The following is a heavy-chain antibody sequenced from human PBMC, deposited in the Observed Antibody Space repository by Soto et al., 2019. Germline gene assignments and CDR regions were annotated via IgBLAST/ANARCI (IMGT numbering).Heavy chain of an antibody. Sequence: ASVKVSCKASGYTFTGYYMHWVRQAPGQGLEWMGWINPNSGGTNYAQKFQGWVTMTRDTSISTAYMELSRLRSDGTAVYYCARSFGWYYFDYWGQGTLVTVSS. J-gene: IGHJ4*02. CDR1: GYTFTGYY. V-gene: IGHV1-2*04. CDR2: INPNSGGT. CDR3: ARSFGWYYFDY. D-gene: IGHD6-19*01.